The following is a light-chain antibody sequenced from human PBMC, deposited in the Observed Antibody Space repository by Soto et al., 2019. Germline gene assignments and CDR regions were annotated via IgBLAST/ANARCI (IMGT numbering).Light chain of an antibody. CDR2: GAS. CDR3: QQYGSSPVT. CDR1: QSVSSSY. V-gene: IGKV3-20*01. Sequence: EIVLTQSPGTLSLSPGERATLSCRASQSVSSSYFAWYQQKPGQAPRLLIYGASSRATGIPDRFSGSGSGTGFTLTISRLEPEDFAVYYCQQYGSSPVTFGQGTKVEIK. J-gene: IGKJ1*01.